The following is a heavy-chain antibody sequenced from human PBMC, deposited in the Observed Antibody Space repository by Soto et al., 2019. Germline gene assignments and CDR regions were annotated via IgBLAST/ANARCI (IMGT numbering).Heavy chain of an antibody. V-gene: IGHV4-39*01. CDR2: IHYSGST. J-gene: IGHJ4*02. D-gene: IGHD6-6*01. CDR3: SRSTIAPRLFMYPFDS. CDR1: GGSITIGTDY. Sequence: SETLSLTCDVSGGSITIGTDYWGWIRQPPGKGLEWIGNIHYSGSTHYNPSLKSRVTTSIDTSKNQFSLKLSSVTAADTAVYYCSRSTIAPRLFMYPFDSWGQGTLVTVSS.